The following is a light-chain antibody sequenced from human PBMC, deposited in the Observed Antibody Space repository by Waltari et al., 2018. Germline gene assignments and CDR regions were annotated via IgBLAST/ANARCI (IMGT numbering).Light chain of an antibody. CDR3: DSWDSSGTQIF. CDR1: SPRNYY. CDR2: GNN. Sequence: SSELTQDPAVSVALGQTVRITCQGDSPRNYYASWNQQKPGQAPVLVLHGNNIRPSGIPDRFSGSSSGTTAYLTITGAQVEDEADYYCDSWDSSGTQIFFGGGTRLTV. V-gene: IGLV3-19*01. J-gene: IGLJ7*01.